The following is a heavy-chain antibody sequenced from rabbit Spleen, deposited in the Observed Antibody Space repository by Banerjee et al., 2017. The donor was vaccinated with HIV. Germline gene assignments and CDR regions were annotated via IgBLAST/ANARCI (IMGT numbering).Heavy chain of an antibody. Sequence: QSLEESGGDLVKPGASLTLTCTASGIDFSRYYMCWVRQAPGKGLEWIACINIVTGKSVYASWAKGRFTMSRTSSTTVTLQMTSLTAADTATYFCARDLIAVIGWNFNLWVPGTLVTVS. D-gene: IGHD1-1*01. CDR1: GIDFSRYY. J-gene: IGHJ4*01. CDR3: ARDLIAVIGWNFNL. CDR2: INIVTGKS. V-gene: IGHV1S40*01.